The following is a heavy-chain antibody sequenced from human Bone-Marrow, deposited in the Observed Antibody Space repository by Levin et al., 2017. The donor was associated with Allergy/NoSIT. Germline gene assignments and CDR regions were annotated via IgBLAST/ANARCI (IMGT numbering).Heavy chain of an antibody. J-gene: IGHJ4*02. CDR2: IYGGGTT. D-gene: IGHD3-16*01. CDR3: ARASAGGWRNFDY. V-gene: IGHV3-53*01. Sequence: HAGGSLRLSCAASGFIVSNHFMAWVRQAPGKGLEWVSVIYGGGTTYYADSVKGRFTISRDNSWNTLFLQMDSLRAEDTAVYYCARASAGGWRNFDYWGQGTLVTVSS. CDR1: GFIVSNHF.